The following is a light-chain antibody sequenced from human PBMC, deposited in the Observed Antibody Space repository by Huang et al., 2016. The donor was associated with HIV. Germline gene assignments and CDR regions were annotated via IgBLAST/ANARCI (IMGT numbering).Light chain of an antibody. CDR3: QQSYSTPWT. J-gene: IGKJ1*01. V-gene: IGKV1-39*01. Sequence: DIQLTQSPSSLSASVGDRVTITCRASQSISTYLNWYQQKPGKAPKVPIYAASSLQGGAPSRFSGSVSGTDFTLTISSLQPEDFATYYCQQSYSTPWTFGQGTKVEI. CDR2: AAS. CDR1: QSISTY.